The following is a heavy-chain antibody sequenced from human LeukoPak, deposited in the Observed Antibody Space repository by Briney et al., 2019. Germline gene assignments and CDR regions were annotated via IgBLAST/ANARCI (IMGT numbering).Heavy chain of an antibody. Sequence: GGSLRLSCAASGFTVSSNYMSWVRQAPGKGLEWVSVIYSGGSTYYADSVKGRFTISRDNSKNTLYLQMNSLRAEDTAVYYCARALYGDYGTDYYFDYWGQGTPVTVSS. J-gene: IGHJ4*02. D-gene: IGHD4-17*01. CDR1: GFTVSSNY. CDR2: IYSGGST. V-gene: IGHV3-66*01. CDR3: ARALYGDYGTDYYFDY.